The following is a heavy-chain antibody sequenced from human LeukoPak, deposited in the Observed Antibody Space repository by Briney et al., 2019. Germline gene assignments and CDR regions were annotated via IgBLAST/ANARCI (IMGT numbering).Heavy chain of an antibody. D-gene: IGHD5-12*01. CDR1: GFTFSSYS. Sequence: GGSLRLSCAASGFTFSSYSMNWVRQAPGKGLEWVSSISSSSNYIYYADSVKGRFTISRDNSKNTLYLQMNSLRAEDTAVYYCARGPSGYHNTGGQGTLVTVSS. CDR2: ISSSSNYI. CDR3: ARGPSGYHNT. V-gene: IGHV3-21*01. J-gene: IGHJ4*02.